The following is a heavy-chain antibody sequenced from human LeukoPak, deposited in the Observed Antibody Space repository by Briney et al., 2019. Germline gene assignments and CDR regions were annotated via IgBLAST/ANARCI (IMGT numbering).Heavy chain of an antibody. V-gene: IGHV4-59*01. CDR2: IDDSGNT. J-gene: IGHJ5*02. Sequence: SETLSLTCTVSGGSISRYYWSWIRRPPGKGLEWIGYIDDSGNTNYNPSLKSQVTISVDKSKNQFSLKLSFVTAADTAMYYCARGTRFRVNNWFDPWGQGTLVTVSS. CDR1: GGSISRYY. D-gene: IGHD1-1*01. CDR3: ARGTRFRVNNWFDP.